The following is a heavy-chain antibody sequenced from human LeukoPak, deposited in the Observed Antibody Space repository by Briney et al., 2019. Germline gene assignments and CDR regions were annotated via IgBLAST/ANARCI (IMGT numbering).Heavy chain of an antibody. CDR1: GYTFVTYG. CDR3: ARTYLVLVPAASDY. D-gene: IGHD2-2*01. V-gene: IGHV1-18*01. Sequence: ASVKVSCKASGYTFVTYGISWVRQAPGQGLEWMGWISPHNGNTRYAQKFQGRVTMTTDTSTSTAHMELRSLRSDDTATYYCARTYLVLVPAASDYWGPGTLVTVSS. CDR2: ISPHNGNT. J-gene: IGHJ4*02.